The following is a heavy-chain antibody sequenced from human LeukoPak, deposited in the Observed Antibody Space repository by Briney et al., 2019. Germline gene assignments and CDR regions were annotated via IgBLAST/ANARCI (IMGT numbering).Heavy chain of an antibody. CDR3: ARVGVYGDYFDY. Sequence: ASVKVSCKASGGTFSSYAISWVRQAPGQGLEWMGGIIPIFGTANYAQKFQGRVTITADESTSTAYMELSSLRSEDTAVYYCARVGVYGDYFDYWGQETLVTVSS. CDR1: GGTFSSYA. V-gene: IGHV1-69*13. J-gene: IGHJ4*02. D-gene: IGHD4-17*01. CDR2: IIPIFGTA.